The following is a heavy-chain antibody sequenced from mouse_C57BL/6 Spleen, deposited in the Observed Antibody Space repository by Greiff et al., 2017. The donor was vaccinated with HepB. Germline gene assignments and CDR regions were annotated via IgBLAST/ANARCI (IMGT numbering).Heavy chain of an antibody. Sequence: VQRVESGAELVKPGASVKISCKASGYAFSSYWMNWVKQRPGKGLEWIGQIYPGDGDTNYNGKFKGKATLTADKSSSTAYMQLSSLTSEDSAVYFCARRVTGTRGFDYWGQGTTLTVSS. CDR1: GYAFSSYW. V-gene: IGHV1-80*01. J-gene: IGHJ2*01. D-gene: IGHD4-1*01. CDR3: ARRVTGTRGFDY. CDR2: IYPGDGDT.